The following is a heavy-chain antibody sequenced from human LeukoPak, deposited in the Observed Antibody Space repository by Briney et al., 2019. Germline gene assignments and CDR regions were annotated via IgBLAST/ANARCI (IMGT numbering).Heavy chain of an antibody. CDR3: ARSLEKSKYQLPDEPFDP. V-gene: IGHV4-61*01. Sequence: SETLSLTCTVSGGSISSRTSYWGWIRQPPGKGLEYIGYIYYTGSTNYNPSLKSRVTISVDTSKNQFSLKLSSVTAADTAVYYCARSLEKSKYQLPDEPFDPWGQGTLVTVSS. CDR1: GGSISSRTSY. CDR2: IYYTGST. J-gene: IGHJ5*02. D-gene: IGHD2-2*01.